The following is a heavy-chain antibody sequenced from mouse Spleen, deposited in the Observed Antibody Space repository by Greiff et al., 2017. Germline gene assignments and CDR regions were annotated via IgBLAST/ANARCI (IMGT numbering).Heavy chain of an antibody. V-gene: IGHV14-1*02. CDR2: IDPENGNT. Sequence: EVKLMESGAELVRPGALVKLSCKASGFNIKDYYMHWVKQRPEQGLEWIGWIDPENGNTIYDPKFQGKASITADTSSNTAYLQLSSLTSEDTAVYYCARCYDGYYSDYWGQGTTLTVSS. CDR1: GFNIKDYY. CDR3: ARCYDGYYSDY. J-gene: IGHJ2*01. D-gene: IGHD2-3*01.